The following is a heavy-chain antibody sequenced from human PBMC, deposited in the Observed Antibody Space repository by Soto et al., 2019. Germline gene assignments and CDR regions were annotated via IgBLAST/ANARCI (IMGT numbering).Heavy chain of an antibody. CDR3: AKDRSTLRPYYYYYYMDV. Sequence: EVQLLESGGGLVQPGGSLRLSCAASGFTFSSYAMSWVRQAPGKGLEWVSAISGSGGSTYYADSVKGRFTISRDNSKNTLYLQMNSLRAEDTAVYYCAKDRSTLRPYYYYYYMDVWGKGTTVTVSS. J-gene: IGHJ6*03. CDR1: GFTFSSYA. CDR2: ISGSGGST. D-gene: IGHD3-16*01. V-gene: IGHV3-23*01.